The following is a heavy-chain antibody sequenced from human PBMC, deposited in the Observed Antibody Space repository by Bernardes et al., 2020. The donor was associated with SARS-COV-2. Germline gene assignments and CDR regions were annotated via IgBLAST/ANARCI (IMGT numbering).Heavy chain of an antibody. CDR3: ATGPYDFWSGPNWFDP. Sequence: SVKVSCKVSGYTLTELSMHWVRQAPGKGLEWMGGFDPEDGETIYAQKFQGRVTMTEDTSTDTAYMELSSLRSEDTAVYYCATGPYDFWSGPNWFDPWGQGTLVTVSS. D-gene: IGHD3-3*01. J-gene: IGHJ5*02. V-gene: IGHV1-24*01. CDR2: FDPEDGET. CDR1: GYTLTELS.